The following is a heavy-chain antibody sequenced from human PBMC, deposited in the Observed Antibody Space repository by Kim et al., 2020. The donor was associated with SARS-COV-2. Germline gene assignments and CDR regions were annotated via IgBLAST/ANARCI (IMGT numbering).Heavy chain of an antibody. V-gene: IGHV6-1*01. D-gene: IGHD1-26*01. CDR2: TYYRSKWYN. Sequence: SQTLSLTCAISGDTVSNNSAAWNWIRQSPSRGLEWLGRTYYRSKWYNDSAESVKSRITINPDTSKNQISLQLDSVTPEDTAVYYCARTSNTVGTVGGFDPWGQGTLVTVSS. CDR1: GDTVSNNSAA. J-gene: IGHJ5*02. CDR3: ARTSNTVGTVGGFDP.